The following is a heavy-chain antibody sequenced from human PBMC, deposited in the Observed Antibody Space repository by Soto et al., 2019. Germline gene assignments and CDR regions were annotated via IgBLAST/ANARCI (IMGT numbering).Heavy chain of an antibody. J-gene: IGHJ4*02. D-gene: IGHD6-13*01. V-gene: IGHV1-2*04. CDR3: AREERVEQQLDY. Sequence: ASVKVSCKASGYTFTGYYMHWVRPAPGQGLEWMGWINPNSGGTNYAQKFQGWVTMTRDTSISTAYMELSRLRSDDTAVYYCAREERVEQQLDYWGQGTLVTVSS. CDR2: INPNSGGT. CDR1: GYTFTGYY.